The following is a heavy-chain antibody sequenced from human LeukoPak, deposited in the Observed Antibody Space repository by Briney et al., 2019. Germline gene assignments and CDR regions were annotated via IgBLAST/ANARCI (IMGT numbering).Heavy chain of an antibody. CDR3: ARSSHCGGGSCYSLTGVGY. Sequence: SETLSLTCTVSGGSISTYYWSWIRQPPGKGLEWIGYIYYSGSTNYNPSLKSRVTMLVDTSKNQFSLKLTSVTAADTAVYYCARSSHCGGGSCYSLTGVGYWGQGTLVTVSS. J-gene: IGHJ4*02. CDR1: GGSISTYY. D-gene: IGHD2-15*01. CDR2: IYYSGST. V-gene: IGHV4-59*01.